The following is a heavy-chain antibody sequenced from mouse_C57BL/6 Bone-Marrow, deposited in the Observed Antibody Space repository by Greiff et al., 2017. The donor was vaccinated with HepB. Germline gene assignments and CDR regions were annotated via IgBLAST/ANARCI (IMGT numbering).Heavy chain of an antibody. V-gene: IGHV5-4*01. J-gene: IGHJ1*03. CDR3: ARDCRGYYYGSSSNWYFDV. D-gene: IGHD1-1*01. Sequence: EVKVVESGGGLVKPGGSLKLSCAASGFTFSSYAMSWVRQTPEKRLEWVATISDGGSYTYYPDNVKGRFTISRDNAKNNLYLQMSHLKSEDTAMYYCARDCRGYYYGSSSNWYFDVWGTGTTVTVSS. CDR2: ISDGGSYT. CDR1: GFTFSSYA.